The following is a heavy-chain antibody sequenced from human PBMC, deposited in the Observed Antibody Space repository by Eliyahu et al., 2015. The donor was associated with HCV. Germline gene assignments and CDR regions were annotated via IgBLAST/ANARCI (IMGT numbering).Heavy chain of an antibody. J-gene: IGHJ6*02. D-gene: IGHD6-13*01. V-gene: IGHV3-66*01. Sequence: VKGRFTISRDNSKNTLYLQVNSLRVEDTAVYYCARDLTVLRAATGTDYYSGMDVWGQGTTVTVSS. CDR3: ARDLTVLRAATGTDYYSGMDV.